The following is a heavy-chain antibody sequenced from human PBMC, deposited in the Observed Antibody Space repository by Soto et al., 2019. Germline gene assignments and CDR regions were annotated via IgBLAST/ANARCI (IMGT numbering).Heavy chain of an antibody. Sequence: ASVKVSCEASGYTFTGYYMHWVRQAPGQGLEWMGWINPNSGGTNYAQKFQGRVTMTRDTSISTAYMELSRLRSDDTAVYYCASQTHRYSGSPGYYYYGMDVWGQGTTVTVSS. V-gene: IGHV1-2*02. D-gene: IGHD1-26*01. J-gene: IGHJ6*02. CDR3: ASQTHRYSGSPGYYYYGMDV. CDR2: INPNSGGT. CDR1: GYTFTGYY.